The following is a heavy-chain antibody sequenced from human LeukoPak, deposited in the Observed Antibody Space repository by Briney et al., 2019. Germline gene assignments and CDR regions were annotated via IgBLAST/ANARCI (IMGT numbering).Heavy chain of an antibody. CDR1: GGSISSGSYY. J-gene: IGHJ4*02. D-gene: IGHD5-18*01. CDR2: IYTSGST. CDR3: ARDRSYGYFDY. Sequence: SETLSLTCTVSGGSISSGSYYWSWIRQPAGKGLEWIGRIYTSGSTNYNPSLKSRATISVDTSKNQFSLKLSSVTAADTAVYYCARDRSYGYFDYWGQGTLVTVS. V-gene: IGHV4-61*02.